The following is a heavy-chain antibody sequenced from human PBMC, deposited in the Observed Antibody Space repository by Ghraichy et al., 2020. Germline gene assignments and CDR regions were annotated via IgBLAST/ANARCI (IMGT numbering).Heavy chain of an antibody. CDR1: GYTFTIYG. J-gene: IGHJ4*02. D-gene: IGHD3-10*01. CDR2: ISAYNDNT. CDR3: ARDPLNYYGSGRYYNPGY. Sequence: ASVKVSFKASGYTFTIYGISWVRQAPGQGLEWMGWISAYNDNTDYAQKFQGRVTMTTDTSTSTAYMELRSLRSDDTAVYYCARDPLNYYGSGRYYNPGYWGQGTLVTVSS. V-gene: IGHV1-18*04.